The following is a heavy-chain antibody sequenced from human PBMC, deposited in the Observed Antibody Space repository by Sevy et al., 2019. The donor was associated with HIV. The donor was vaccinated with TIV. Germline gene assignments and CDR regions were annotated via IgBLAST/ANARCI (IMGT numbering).Heavy chain of an antibody. V-gene: IGHV3-49*03. CDR3: TRAPGYCSSTSCYPLQYYFDY. Sequence: GGSLRLSCTASGFTFGDYAMSWFRQAPGKGLEWVGFIRSKAYGGTTEHAASVKGRFTISRDDSKSIAYLQMNSLKTEDTAVYYCTRAPGYCSSTSCYPLQYYFDYWGQGTLVTVSS. CDR1: GFTFGDYA. CDR2: IRSKAYGGTT. D-gene: IGHD2-2*01. J-gene: IGHJ4*02.